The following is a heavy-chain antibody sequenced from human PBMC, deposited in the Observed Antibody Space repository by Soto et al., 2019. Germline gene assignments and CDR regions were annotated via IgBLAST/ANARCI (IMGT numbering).Heavy chain of an antibody. J-gene: IGHJ5*02. Sequence: ASVKVSCKASGYTFISYDINWVRQATGQGLEWMGWMNPSSGNTGYAQKFQGRVTTTRNTSISTAYMELSRLRSEDTAVYYCARGRAELLPNAPFLGHAWSDPR. CDR1: GYTFISYD. V-gene: IGHV1-8*01. D-gene: IGHD1-26*01. CDR3: ARGRAELLPNAPFLGHAWSDP. CDR2: MNPSSGNT.